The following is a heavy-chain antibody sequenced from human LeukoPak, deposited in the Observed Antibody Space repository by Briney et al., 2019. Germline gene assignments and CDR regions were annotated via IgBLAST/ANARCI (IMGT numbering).Heavy chain of an antibody. CDR3: AREPPAAGYYYYGMDV. V-gene: IGHV3-21*01. J-gene: IGHJ6*02. Sequence: PGGSLRLSCAASGFTFSSYSMKWVRQAPGKGLEWVSSISSSSSYIYYADSVKGRFTISRDNAKNSLYLQMNSLRAEDTAVYYCAREPPAAGYYYYGMDVWGQGTTVTVSS. CDR2: ISSSSSYI. CDR1: GFTFSSYS. D-gene: IGHD6-13*01.